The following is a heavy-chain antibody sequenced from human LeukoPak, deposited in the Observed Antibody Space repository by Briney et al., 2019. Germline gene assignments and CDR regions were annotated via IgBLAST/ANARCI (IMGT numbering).Heavy chain of an antibody. Sequence: PSETLSLTCTVSGDSFSSYHWSWLRQPPGKGLEWIGYISSRGSTSYNPSLKSRVSISVDTSKNQFSLRLNSVTAADTAVYYCAGVGRGDHTWGSYYCDHWGQGTLVSVSS. D-gene: IGHD3-16*01. CDR3: AGVGRGDHTWGSYYCDH. CDR2: ISSRGST. CDR1: GDSFSSYH. V-gene: IGHV4-59*01. J-gene: IGHJ4*02.